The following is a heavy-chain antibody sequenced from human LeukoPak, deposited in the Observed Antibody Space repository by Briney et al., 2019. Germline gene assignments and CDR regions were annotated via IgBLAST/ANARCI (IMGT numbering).Heavy chain of an antibody. CDR2: IDPSDSYT. CDR1: GYSFTTYW. CDR3: AKGGAGGDFDV. V-gene: IGHV5-10-1*01. Sequence: GEALKISCKGAGYSFTTYWISWVRQMPGKGLEWRGRIDPSDSYTNYSPSFQGHVTISADTSIRTAYLKWSSLKASDTAMYYCAKGGAGGDFDVWGQGTMVTVSS. J-gene: IGHJ3*01. D-gene: IGHD3-16*01.